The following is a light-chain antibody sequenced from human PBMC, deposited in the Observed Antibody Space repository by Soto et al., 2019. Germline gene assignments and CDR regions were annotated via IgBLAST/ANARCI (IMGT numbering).Light chain of an antibody. CDR2: GAS. CDR1: QSVSRT. V-gene: IGKV3-15*01. J-gene: IGKJ1*01. Sequence: EIVMTQSPATLSVSPGDRATLSCRASQSVSRTLAWYQQRPGQAPRLLIYGASTRATGIPARFSGSGSGTEFTLTISSLQSEDFAVYYCQQYNNWLRTFGQGTKVEIK. CDR3: QQYNNWLRT.